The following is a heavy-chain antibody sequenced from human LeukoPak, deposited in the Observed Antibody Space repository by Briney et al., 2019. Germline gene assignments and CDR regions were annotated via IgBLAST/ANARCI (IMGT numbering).Heavy chain of an antibody. V-gene: IGHV1-2*02. Sequence: ASVKVSCKASGYTFTGYYMHWVRQAPGQGLEWMGWINPNSGGTNYAQKFQGRVTMTRDTSISTAYMELSRLRSDDTAVYYCARVQRPGYGSGSQIVRIEYFQHWGQGTLVTVSS. CDR3: ARVQRPGYGSGSQIVRIEYFQH. CDR2: INPNSGGT. D-gene: IGHD3-10*01. J-gene: IGHJ1*01. CDR1: GYTFTGYY.